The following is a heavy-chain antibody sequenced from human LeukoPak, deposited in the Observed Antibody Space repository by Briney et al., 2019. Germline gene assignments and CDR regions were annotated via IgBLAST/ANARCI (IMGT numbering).Heavy chain of an antibody. Sequence: PSETLSLTCTVSGGSINSGGYYWSWIRQHPGKGLEWIGYIYHSGNPYYNPSLKSRVTISVVTSKNQFSLKLSSVTAADTAVYYCARSYCSSTSCHPAEYFQHWGQGTLVTVSS. V-gene: IGHV4-31*03. CDR2: IYHSGNP. D-gene: IGHD2-2*01. CDR1: GGSINSGGYY. CDR3: ARSYCSSTSCHPAEYFQH. J-gene: IGHJ1*01.